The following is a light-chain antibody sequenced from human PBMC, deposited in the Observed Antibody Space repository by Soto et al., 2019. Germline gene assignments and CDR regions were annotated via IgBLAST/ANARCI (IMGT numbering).Light chain of an antibody. CDR3: SSDAVNSLYL. V-gene: IGLV2-23*02. CDR1: NSDLGSFNF. J-gene: IGLJ1*01. Sequence: QSVLTQPASVSGSPGQSITISCTRTNSDLGSFNFVSWYQQHPGKAPKVMIYEVAKRPSGISDRFSGSKSGNTASLTISGLQVEDEADYYCSSDAVNSLYLFGTVTKVTVL. CDR2: EVA.